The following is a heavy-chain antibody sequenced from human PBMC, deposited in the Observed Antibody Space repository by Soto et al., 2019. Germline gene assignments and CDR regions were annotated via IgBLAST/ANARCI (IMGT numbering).Heavy chain of an antibody. V-gene: IGHV3-15*07. J-gene: IGHJ4*02. CDR2: VKTKAEGATT. CDR1: GFPFTTVW. CDR3: TSRIRTPNDN. Sequence: EVQLVESGGGLVKPGESLRLSCVASGFPFTTVWMNWVRQAPGKGPEWLGRVKTKAEGATTDYAAPAKGRFTKLRDDSINTVYLQMTSLRIEDTALYYCTSRIRTPNDNWGQGTLVTVSS. D-gene: IGHD1-20*01.